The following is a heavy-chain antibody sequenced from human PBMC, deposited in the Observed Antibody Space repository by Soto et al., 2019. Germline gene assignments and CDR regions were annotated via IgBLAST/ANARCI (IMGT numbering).Heavy chain of an antibody. D-gene: IGHD3-16*02. CDR3: ARGHYYIWGSYRLDY. CDR2: INHSGST. J-gene: IGHJ4*02. V-gene: IGHV4-34*01. Sequence: SETLSLTCAVYGGSFSGYYWSWIRQPPGKGLEWIGEINHSGSTNYNPSLKSRVTISVDTSKNQFSLKLSSVTAADTAVYYCARGHYYIWGSYRLDYWGQGTLVTVSS. CDR1: GGSFSGYY.